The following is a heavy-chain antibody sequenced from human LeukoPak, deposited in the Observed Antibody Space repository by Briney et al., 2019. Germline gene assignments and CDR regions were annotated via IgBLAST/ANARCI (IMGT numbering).Heavy chain of an antibody. D-gene: IGHD6-19*01. CDR2: VNPKSGGT. CDR3: ARDYVAVAGTTGLDFDY. V-gene: IGHV1-2*02. Sequence: ASVKVSCKASGYTFTGYYIHWVRQAPGQGLEWMGWVNPKSGGTNYAQKFQGRVTMTRDTSISTAYMEPSRLRSDDTAVYYCARDYVAVAGTTGLDFDYWGQGTLVTVSS. J-gene: IGHJ4*02. CDR1: GYTFTGYY.